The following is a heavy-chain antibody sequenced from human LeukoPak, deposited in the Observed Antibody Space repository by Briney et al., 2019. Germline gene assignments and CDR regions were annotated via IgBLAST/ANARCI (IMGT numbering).Heavy chain of an antibody. J-gene: IGHJ5*02. Sequence: ASVKVSCKTSGYSFTDYYIHWVRQAPGQGLEWMGWIYPKSGRTSSARKFQDRVTMTRDPSISTVYMDMAWLTSDDTAIYFCARADFVDAGPYLIGPWGQGTLVTVSS. CDR3: ARADFVDAGPYLIGP. D-gene: IGHD3-3*01. V-gene: IGHV1-2*02. CDR2: IYPKSGRT. CDR1: GYSFTDYY.